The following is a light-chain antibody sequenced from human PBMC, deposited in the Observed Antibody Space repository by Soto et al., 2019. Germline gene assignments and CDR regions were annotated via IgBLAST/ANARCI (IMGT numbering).Light chain of an antibody. J-gene: IGKJ1*01. Sequence: DIQMTQSPSTLSASVGDRVTITCRASQSISYWLAWYQQKPGKAPKLLIYDASSLEGGVPSRFSGSGSGTEFTLTIISLQPDDFATYYCQQYDSYPWTFGQGTKVDIK. CDR2: DAS. V-gene: IGKV1-5*01. CDR1: QSISYW. CDR3: QQYDSYPWT.